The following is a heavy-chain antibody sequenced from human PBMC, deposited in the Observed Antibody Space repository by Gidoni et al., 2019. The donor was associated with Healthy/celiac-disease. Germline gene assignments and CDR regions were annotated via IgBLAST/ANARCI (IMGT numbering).Heavy chain of an antibody. CDR2: ISAYNGNT. CDR1: GYTFTSYG. V-gene: IGHV1-18*04. J-gene: IGHJ6*02. D-gene: IGHD6-19*01. Sequence: QVQLVQSGAEVKKPGASVKVSCKASGYTFTSYGISWVRQAPGQGLEWMGWISAYNGNTNYAQKLQGRVTMTTDTSTSTAYMELRSLRSDDTAVYYCARGPVAGTDEDLGGPPSDYYYGMDVWGQGTTVTVSS. CDR3: ARGPVAGTDEDLGGPPSDYYYGMDV.